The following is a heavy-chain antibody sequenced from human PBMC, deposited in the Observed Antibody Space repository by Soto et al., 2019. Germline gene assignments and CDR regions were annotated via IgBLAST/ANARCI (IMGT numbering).Heavy chain of an antibody. Sequence: PSETLSLTCGVSGGSISSGGYSWTWIRQPPGKGLEWIGYIYHNGITSYNPSLKSRVTISVDRSKNHFSLKVNSVTAADTAVYYCARGSGSPFDYWGQGILVTVSS. CDR3: ARGSGSPFDY. D-gene: IGHD3-3*01. CDR1: GGSISSGGYS. J-gene: IGHJ4*02. CDR2: IYHNGIT. V-gene: IGHV4-30-2*01.